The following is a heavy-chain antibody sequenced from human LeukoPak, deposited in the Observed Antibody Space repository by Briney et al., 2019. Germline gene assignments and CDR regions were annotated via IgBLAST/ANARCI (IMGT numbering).Heavy chain of an antibody. J-gene: IGHJ4*02. CDR2: INPNSGGT. V-gene: IGHV1-2*02. CDR1: GYTFTSYY. CDR3: AFSIVGATLGFDY. Sequence: ASVKVSCKASGYTFTSYYMHWVRQAPGQGLEWMGWINPNSGGTNYAQKFQGRVTMTRDTSISTAYMELSRLRSDDTAVYYCAFSIVGATLGFDYWGQGTLVTVSS. D-gene: IGHD1-26*01.